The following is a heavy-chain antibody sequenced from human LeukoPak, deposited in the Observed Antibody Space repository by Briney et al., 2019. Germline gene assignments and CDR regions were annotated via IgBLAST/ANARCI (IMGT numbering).Heavy chain of an antibody. CDR3: ARSYYYDRKSGYFDY. CDR1: GFTFSSYA. V-gene: IGHV3-30-3*01. D-gene: IGHD3-22*01. J-gene: IGHJ4*02. Sequence: PGGSLRLSCAASGFTFSSYAMHWVHQAPGKGLEWVAVISYDGSNKYYADSVKGRFTISRDNSKNTLYLQMNSLRAEDTAVYYCARSYYYDRKSGYFDYWGQGTLVTVSS. CDR2: ISYDGSNK.